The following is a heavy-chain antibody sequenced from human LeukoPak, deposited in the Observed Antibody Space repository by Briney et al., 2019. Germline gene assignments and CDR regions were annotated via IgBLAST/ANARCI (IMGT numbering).Heavy chain of an antibody. CDR3: AREGDSSSWSYYFDY. V-gene: IGHV1-69*13. Sequence: SVKVSCTASGGTFSSYAISWVRQAPGQGLEWMGGIIPIFGTANYAQKFQGRVTITADESTSTAYMELSSLGSEDTAVYYCAREGDSSSWSYYFDYWGQGTLATVSS. CDR2: IIPIFGTA. D-gene: IGHD6-13*01. J-gene: IGHJ4*02. CDR1: GGTFSSYA.